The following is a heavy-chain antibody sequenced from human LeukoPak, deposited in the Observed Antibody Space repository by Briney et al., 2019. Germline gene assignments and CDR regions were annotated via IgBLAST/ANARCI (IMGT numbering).Heavy chain of an antibody. Sequence: PGGTLRLSCAASGFTFRNYGMSWVRQAPGKGLEWVSRINSDGSSTSYADSVKGRFTISRDNAKNSLYLQMNSLRAEDTAVYYCARGLRFLEWLLSRYNWFDPWGQGTLVTVSS. J-gene: IGHJ5*02. D-gene: IGHD3-3*01. CDR1: GFTFRNYG. V-gene: IGHV3-74*01. CDR2: INSDGSST. CDR3: ARGLRFLEWLLSRYNWFDP.